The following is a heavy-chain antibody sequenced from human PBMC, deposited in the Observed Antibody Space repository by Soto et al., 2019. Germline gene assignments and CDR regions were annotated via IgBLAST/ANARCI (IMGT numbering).Heavy chain of an antibody. Sequence: SETLSLTCAVYGGSFSGYYWSWIRQPPGKGLEWIREINHSGSTNYNPSLKSRVTISVDTSKNQFSLKLSSVTAADTAVYYCARTYSSSWSPFDYWGQGTLVTVSS. CDR3: ARTYSSSWSPFDY. V-gene: IGHV4-34*01. D-gene: IGHD6-13*01. CDR2: INHSGST. J-gene: IGHJ4*02. CDR1: GGSFSGYY.